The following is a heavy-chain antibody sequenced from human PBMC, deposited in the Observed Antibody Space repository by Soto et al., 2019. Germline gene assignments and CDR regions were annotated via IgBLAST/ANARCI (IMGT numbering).Heavy chain of an antibody. CDR3: ARLFVVVPAAMSGWFDP. V-gene: IGHV3-21*01. D-gene: IGHD2-2*01. Sequence: EVQLVESGGGLVKPGGSLRLSCAASGFTFSSYSMNWVRQAPGKGLECVSSISSSSSYIYYADSVKGRFTISRDNAKNSLYLQMNSLRAEDTAVYYCARLFVVVPAAMSGWFDPWGQGTLVTVSS. J-gene: IGHJ5*02. CDR1: GFTFSSYS. CDR2: ISSSSSYI.